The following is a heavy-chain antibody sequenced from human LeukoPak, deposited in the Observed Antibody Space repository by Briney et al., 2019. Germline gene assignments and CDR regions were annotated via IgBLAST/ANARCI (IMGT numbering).Heavy chain of an antibody. J-gene: IGHJ4*02. V-gene: IGHV3-48*04. D-gene: IGHD6-19*01. CDR2: ISSSGSTI. CDR1: GFTFSSYS. Sequence: GGSLRLSCAASGFTFSSYSMNWVRQAPGKGLEWVSYISSSGSTIDYADSVKGRFTISRDNAKNSLYLQMNSLRAEDTAVYYCARGGFKSGWWFYWGQGTLVTVSS. CDR3: ARGGFKSGWWFY.